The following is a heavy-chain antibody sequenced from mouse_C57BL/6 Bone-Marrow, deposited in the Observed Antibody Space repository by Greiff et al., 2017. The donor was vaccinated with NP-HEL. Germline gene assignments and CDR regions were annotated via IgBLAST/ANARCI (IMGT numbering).Heavy chain of an antibody. CDR3: AREGDSRVPYYFDY. CDR1: GFTFSDYY. J-gene: IGHJ2*01. Sequence: EVKLVESEGGLVQPGSSMKLSCTASGFTFSDYYMAWVRQVPEKGLEWVANINYDGSSTYYLDSLKSRFIISRDNAKNILYLQMSSLKSEDTATYYCAREGDSRVPYYFDYWGQGTTLTVSS. V-gene: IGHV5-16*01. CDR2: INYDGSST.